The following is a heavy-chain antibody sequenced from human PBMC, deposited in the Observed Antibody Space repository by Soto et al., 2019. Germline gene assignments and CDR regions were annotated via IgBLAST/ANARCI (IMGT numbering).Heavy chain of an antibody. Sequence: QVLLVQSGAEVKKPGASVKVSCKASGYNFTIYGITWVRQAPGQGLEWMGWINPYNGNTNFAQKVQGRVTMTTDTSTSTAYMELRSQRSDYTSAYYCARRRRYDFIFDPWGQGTLVTVSS. D-gene: IGHD3-3*01. CDR2: INPYNGNT. V-gene: IGHV1-18*01. CDR1: GYNFTIYG. J-gene: IGHJ5*02. CDR3: ARRRRYDFIFDP.